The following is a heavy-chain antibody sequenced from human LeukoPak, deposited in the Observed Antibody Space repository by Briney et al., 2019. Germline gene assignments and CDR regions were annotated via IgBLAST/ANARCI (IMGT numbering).Heavy chain of an antibody. CDR3: ARDYKWGYDFWSGYYNEGSDY. J-gene: IGHJ4*02. Sequence: SGVSLRLSCAASGFTFSSYWMHWVRQAPGKGLVWVSRINSDGSSTSYADSVKGRFTISRDNAKNTLYLQMNSLRAEDTAVYYCARDYKWGYDFWSGYYNEGSDYWGQGTLVTVSS. D-gene: IGHD3-3*01. CDR1: GFTFSSYW. V-gene: IGHV3-74*01. CDR2: INSDGSST.